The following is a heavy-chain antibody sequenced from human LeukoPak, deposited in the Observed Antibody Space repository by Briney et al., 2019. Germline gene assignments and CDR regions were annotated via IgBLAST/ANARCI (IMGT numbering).Heavy chain of an antibody. CDR1: GFTFSSYS. CDR2: ISSSSSYI. V-gene: IGHV3-21*01. J-gene: IGHJ4*02. Sequence: GSLRLSCAASGFTFSSYSMNWVRQAPGKGLEWVSSISSSSSYIYYADSVKGRFTISRDNAKNSLYLQVNSLRAEDTAVYYCARDLGYDILTGDAYWGQGTLVTVSS. CDR3: ARDLGYDILTGDAY. D-gene: IGHD3-9*01.